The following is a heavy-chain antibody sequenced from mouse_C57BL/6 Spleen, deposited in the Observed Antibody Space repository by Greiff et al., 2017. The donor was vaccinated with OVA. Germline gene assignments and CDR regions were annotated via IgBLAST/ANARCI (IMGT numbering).Heavy chain of an antibody. CDR3: ARDRGNYDYDLFAY. V-gene: IGHV3-6*01. CDR1: GYSITSGYY. Sequence: EVKLMESGPGLVKPSQSLSLTCSVPGYSITSGYYWNWIRQFPGNKLEWMGYISYDGSNNYNPSLKNRISITRDTSKNQFFLMLNSVTTEDTATYDCARDRGNYDYDLFAYWGQGTLVTVSA. J-gene: IGHJ3*01. D-gene: IGHD2-4*01. CDR2: ISYDGSN.